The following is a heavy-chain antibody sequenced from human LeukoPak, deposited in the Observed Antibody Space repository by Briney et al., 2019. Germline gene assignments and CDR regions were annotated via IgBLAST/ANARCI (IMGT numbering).Heavy chain of an antibody. CDR1: GFTFDDYA. J-gene: IGHJ4*02. CDR2: ISWDGGST. CDR3: ATGGWYLAY. Sequence: PGGSLRLSCAASGFTFDDYAMHWVRQAPGKGLEWVSLISWDGGSTYYADSVKGRFTISRDNAKNSLYLQINSLKVEDRAVYYCATGGWYLAYWGQGTLVTVSS. D-gene: IGHD6-19*01. V-gene: IGHV3-43D*03.